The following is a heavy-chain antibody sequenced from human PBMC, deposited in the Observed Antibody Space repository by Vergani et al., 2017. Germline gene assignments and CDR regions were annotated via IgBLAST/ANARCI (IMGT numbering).Heavy chain of an antibody. V-gene: IGHV3-23*01. CDR3: ARTRSPIAMIRQFEQ. CDR2: LTASGSGI. Sequence: EVQLLESGGRLVQPGGSLRLSCVASGFAFSRYAMSWVRQAPGKGLEWVSGLTASGSGISYADSVRGRFTITRDDVKKSLLLRMNNLKVDDTAIYYCARTRSPIAMIRQFEQWGQGTLVTVSS. D-gene: IGHD5-18*01. J-gene: IGHJ4*02. CDR1: GFAFSRYA.